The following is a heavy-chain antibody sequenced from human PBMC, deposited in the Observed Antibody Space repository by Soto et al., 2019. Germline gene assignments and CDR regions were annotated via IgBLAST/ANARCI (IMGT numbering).Heavy chain of an antibody. Sequence: ASVKVSCKASGYSFTAYFMHWVRQAPGQGLEWMGIVHPSGGSTKYAQKFQGRVAMTWDTSTSTVYMELSSLRSDDTAVYYCARAPYSSSSFFFDYWGQGTPVTVSS. CDR1: GYSFTAYF. V-gene: IGHV1-46*01. CDR3: ARAPYSSSSFFFDY. J-gene: IGHJ4*02. CDR2: VHPSGGST. D-gene: IGHD6-6*01.